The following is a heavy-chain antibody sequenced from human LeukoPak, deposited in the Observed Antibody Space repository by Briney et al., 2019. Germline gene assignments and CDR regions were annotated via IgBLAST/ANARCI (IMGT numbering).Heavy chain of an antibody. J-gene: IGHJ4*02. CDR1: GGSISSYY. D-gene: IGHD1-26*01. CDR2: IYYSGST. Sequence: SETLSLTCTVSGGSISSYYWSWIRQPPGKGLEWIGYIYYSGSTNYNPSLKSRVTISVDTSKNQFSLKLSSVTAADTAVYYWAGGPGVGANFFDYWGQGTLVTVSS. V-gene: IGHV4-59*08. CDR3: AGGPGVGANFFDY.